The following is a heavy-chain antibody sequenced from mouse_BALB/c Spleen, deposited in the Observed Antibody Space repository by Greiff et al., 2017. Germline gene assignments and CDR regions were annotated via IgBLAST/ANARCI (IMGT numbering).Heavy chain of an antibody. CDR2: ISSGGST. CDR1: GFTFSSYA. J-gene: IGHJ1*01. CDR3: AREGFITTVVDFDV. Sequence: EVKLVESGGGLVKPGGSLKLSCAASGFTFSSYAMSWVRQTPEKRLEWVASISSGGSTYYPDSVKGRFTISRDNARIILYLQMSSLRSEDTAMYYCAREGFITTVVDFDVWGAGTTVTVSS. D-gene: IGHD1-1*01. V-gene: IGHV5-6-5*01.